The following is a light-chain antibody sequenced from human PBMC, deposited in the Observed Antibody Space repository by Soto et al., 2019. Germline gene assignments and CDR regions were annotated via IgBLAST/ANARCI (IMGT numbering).Light chain of an antibody. V-gene: IGKV1-39*01. CDR1: QSISTY. CDR2: AAS. Sequence: DIQMTQSPSSLSASVGDRVTITCRASQSISTYLNWYQQKPEKAPNLLIYAASFLQSGVPSRFSGSGSGTDFTLTISSLQPEDFATYYCQQSYSTPITFGQGTRLEIK. CDR3: QQSYSTPIT. J-gene: IGKJ5*01.